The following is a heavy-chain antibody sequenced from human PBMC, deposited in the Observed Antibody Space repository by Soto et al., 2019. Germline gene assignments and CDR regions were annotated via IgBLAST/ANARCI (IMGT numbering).Heavy chain of an antibody. D-gene: IGHD3-3*02. J-gene: IGHJ6*02. CDR1: GFTFSSYA. CDR3: AKDRPFLEWLFYHYYYGMDV. V-gene: IGHV3-30-3*01. Sequence: PGGSLRLSCAASGFTFSSYAMHWVREAPGKVLGWVAVISYDGSNKYYADSVKGRFTISRDNSKNTLYLQMNSLRAEDTAVYYCAKDRPFLEWLFYHYYYGMDVWGQGTTVTVSS. CDR2: ISYDGSNK.